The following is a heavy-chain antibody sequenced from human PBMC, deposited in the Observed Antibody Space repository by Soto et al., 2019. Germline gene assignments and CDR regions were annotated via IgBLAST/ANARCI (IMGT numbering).Heavy chain of an antibody. Sequence: PSETLSLTCTVSAASFSKYYWSWIRQPPGKGLEWIGYIYFNGNTDYNPSLKSRVTMSVDASKNQFSLRLTSMTAADTAVYYCVASLAASGLNWLDPWGRGTLVTVSS. CDR3: VASLAASGLNWLDP. D-gene: IGHD6-13*01. V-gene: IGHV4-59*12. CDR2: IYFNGNT. J-gene: IGHJ5*02. CDR1: AASFSKYY.